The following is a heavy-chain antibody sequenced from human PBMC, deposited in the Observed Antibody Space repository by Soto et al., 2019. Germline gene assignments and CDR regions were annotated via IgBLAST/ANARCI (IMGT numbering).Heavy chain of an antibody. J-gene: IGHJ4*02. CDR2: IIPIFGTA. CDR1: GGTFSSYA. Sequence: SVKVSCKASGGTFSSYAIGWVRQAPGQGLEWMGGIIPIFGTANYAQKFQGRVTITADESTSTAYMELSSLRSEDTAVYYCARFGATVTNFDYWGQGTLVTVSS. CDR3: ARFGATVTNFDY. V-gene: IGHV1-69*13. D-gene: IGHD4-4*01.